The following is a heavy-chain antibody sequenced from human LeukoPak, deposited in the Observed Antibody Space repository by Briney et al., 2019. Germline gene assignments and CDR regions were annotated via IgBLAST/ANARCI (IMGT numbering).Heavy chain of an antibody. D-gene: IGHD3-3*01. CDR1: GFTFSSYS. J-gene: IGHJ4*02. CDR3: ARGVVYPTWSGPHWSDY. Sequence: GGSLRLSCVGSGFTFSSYSMNWVRQAPGKGLEWVSYVSGSSNTIYYADSVKGRFTISRDNANNSLSLQMSSLRDEDTAVYYCARGVVYPTWSGPHWSDYWGQGTLVTVSS. CDR2: VSGSSNTI. V-gene: IGHV3-48*02.